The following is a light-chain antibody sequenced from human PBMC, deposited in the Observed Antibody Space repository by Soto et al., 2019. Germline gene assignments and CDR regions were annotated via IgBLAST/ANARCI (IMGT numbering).Light chain of an antibody. CDR3: QQSYSTPYT. J-gene: IGKJ2*01. Sequence: DIQMTQSPSSLSASVGDRVPITCRASPSISSYLNWYQQKPGKAPKLLIYAASSLQSGVPSRFSGSGSGTDFTLTISSLQPEDFATYYCQQSYSTPYTVGQGTKLEIK. CDR1: PSISSY. V-gene: IGKV1-39*01. CDR2: AAS.